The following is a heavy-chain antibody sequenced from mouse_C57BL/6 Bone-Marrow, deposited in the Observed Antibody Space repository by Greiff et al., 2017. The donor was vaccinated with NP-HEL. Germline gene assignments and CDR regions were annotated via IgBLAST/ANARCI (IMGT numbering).Heavy chain of an antibody. CDR1: GFTFSNYW. V-gene: IGHV6-3*01. Sequence: EVKLMESGGGLVQPGGSMKLSCDASGFTFSNYWMNWVRQSPEKGLEWVAQIRLKSDNYATHYAESVKGRFTISRDDSKSSVYLQMNNLRAEDTGIYYCTGAGRRWFAYWGQGTLVTVSA. CDR2: IRLKSDNYAT. CDR3: TGAGRRWFAY. J-gene: IGHJ3*01.